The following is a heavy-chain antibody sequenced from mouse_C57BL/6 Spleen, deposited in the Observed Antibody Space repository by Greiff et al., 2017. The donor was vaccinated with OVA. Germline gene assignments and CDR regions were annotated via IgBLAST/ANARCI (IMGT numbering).Heavy chain of an antibody. V-gene: IGHV1-62-2*01. CDR3: ARHEGAYYSNSYWYFDV. J-gene: IGHJ1*03. CDR2: FYPGSGSI. CDR1: GYTFTEYT. D-gene: IGHD2-5*01. Sequence: VQLKESGAELVKPGASVKLSCKASGYTFTEYTIHWVKQRSGQGLEWIGWFYPGSGSIKYNEKFKDKATLTADKSSSTVYMELSRLTSEDSAVYFCARHEGAYYSNSYWYFDVWGTGTTVTVSS.